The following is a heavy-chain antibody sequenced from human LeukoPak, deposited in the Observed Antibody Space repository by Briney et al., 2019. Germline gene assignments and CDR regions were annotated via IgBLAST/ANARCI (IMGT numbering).Heavy chain of an antibody. CDR2: IYQSGST. CDR3: ARHPEPEFVAFDI. CDR1: GGSISSYY. J-gene: IGHJ3*02. Sequence: PSETLSLTCTVSGGSISSYYWSWIRQPPGKGLEWIGSIYQSGSTYYNPSLKSRVTISVDTSKNQFSLKLSSLTAADTAVYYCARHPEPEFVAFDIWGQGTMVTVSS. D-gene: IGHD3-10*01. V-gene: IGHV4-59*08.